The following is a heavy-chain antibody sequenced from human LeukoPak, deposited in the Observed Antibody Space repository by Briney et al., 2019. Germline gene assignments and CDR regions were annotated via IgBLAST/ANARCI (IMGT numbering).Heavy chain of an antibody. V-gene: IGHV3-21*01. D-gene: IGHD6-19*01. CDR1: GFTFSSYS. J-gene: IGHJ5*02. CDR3: ARDIAVAGTAWFDP. Sequence: KPGGSLRLSCAASGFTFSSYSMNWVRQAPGKGLGMVSSISSSSSYIYYADSVKGRFTISRDNATNSLYLQMNSRRAEDTAVYYCARDIAVAGTAWFDPWGQGTLVTVSS. CDR2: ISSSSSYI.